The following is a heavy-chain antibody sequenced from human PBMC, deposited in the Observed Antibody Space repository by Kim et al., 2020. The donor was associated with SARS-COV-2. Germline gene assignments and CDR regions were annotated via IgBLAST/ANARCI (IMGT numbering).Heavy chain of an antibody. CDR3: ARHGGGSKVLVVYAAYFDY. D-gene: IGHD2-8*02. CDR1: GGSISSSSYY. CDR2: IYYSGST. V-gene: IGHV4-39*01. J-gene: IGHJ4*02. Sequence: SETLSLTCTVSGGSISSSSYYWGWIRQPPGKGLEWIGSIYYSGSTYYNPSLKSRVTISVDTSKNQFSLKLSSVTAADTAVYYCARHGGGSKVLVVYAAYFDYWGEGTLVTVSS.